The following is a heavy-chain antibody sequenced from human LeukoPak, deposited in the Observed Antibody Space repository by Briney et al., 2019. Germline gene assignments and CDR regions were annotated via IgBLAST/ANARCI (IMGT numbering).Heavy chain of an antibody. Sequence: SETLSLTCTVSGGSISGSSSHSGWIRQSPGKGLEWIGSINYSGTTYYNPSLKSRVTISVDTSKNQFSLKVSSVTAADTAVYYCATTYSYTSGGYDYWGQGTLVTVSS. D-gene: IGHD6-19*01. CDR1: GGSISGSSSH. CDR2: INYSGTT. J-gene: IGHJ4*02. V-gene: IGHV4-39*01. CDR3: ATTYSYTSGGYDY.